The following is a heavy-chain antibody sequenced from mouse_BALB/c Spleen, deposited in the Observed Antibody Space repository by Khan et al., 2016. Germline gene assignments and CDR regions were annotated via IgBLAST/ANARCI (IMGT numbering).Heavy chain of an antibody. D-gene: IGHD3-2*01. V-gene: IGHV2-9*02. CDR3: ARETARATFDY. CDR1: GFSLTSYG. CDR2: IWAGGSK. J-gene: IGHJ2*01. Sequence: QVRLQQSGPGLVAPSQSLSITCTVSGFSLTSYGVHWVRQPPGKGLEWLGVIWAGGSKTYNSALMSRLSISKDTPKSQVFLKMNILQTDDTAMYYCARETARATFDYWGQGTTLTVSS.